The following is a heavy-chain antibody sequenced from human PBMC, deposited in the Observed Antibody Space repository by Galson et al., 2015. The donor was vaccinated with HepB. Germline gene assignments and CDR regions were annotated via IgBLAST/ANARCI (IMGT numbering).Heavy chain of an antibody. D-gene: IGHD3-10*01. V-gene: IGHV1-8*01. CDR2: MNPNSGNT. J-gene: IGHJ4*02. CDR3: ARGHPHPRGY. CDR1: GYAFTIFD. Sequence: SVKVSCKASGYAFTIFDINWVRQAAGQGLEWMGWMNPNSGNTGFAQKFQGRIIMARDTSINTAYLQLDSLTSEDTAVYYCARGHPHPRGYWGQGTAVIVSS.